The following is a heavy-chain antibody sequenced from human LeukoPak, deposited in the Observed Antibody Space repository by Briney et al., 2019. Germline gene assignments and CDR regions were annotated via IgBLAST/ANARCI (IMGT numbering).Heavy chain of an antibody. CDR1: GFTFSRYW. CDR3: ARERDGRFFDY. J-gene: IGHJ4*02. D-gene: IGHD5-24*01. Sequence: PGGSLRLSCAASGFTFSRYWMSWVRQAPGKGLEWVVNIKQDGSEKYYVDSVKGRFTISRDNAKNSLYLQMNSLRAEDTAVYYCARERDGRFFDYWGQGTLVTVSS. V-gene: IGHV3-7*01. CDR2: IKQDGSEK.